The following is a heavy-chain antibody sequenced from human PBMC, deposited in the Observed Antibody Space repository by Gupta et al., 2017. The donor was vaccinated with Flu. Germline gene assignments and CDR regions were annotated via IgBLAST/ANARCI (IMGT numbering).Heavy chain of an antibody. J-gene: IGHJ4*02. V-gene: IGHV3-23*01. Sequence: WVRQAPGKGLEWVSAISGSGGSTNYADSAKGRFTISRDNSKSTLYLQMNSLRAEDTAVYYCAKGGFTYYFDYWGQGTLVTVSS. D-gene: IGHD3-16*01. CDR3: AKGGFTYYFDY. CDR2: ISGSGGST.